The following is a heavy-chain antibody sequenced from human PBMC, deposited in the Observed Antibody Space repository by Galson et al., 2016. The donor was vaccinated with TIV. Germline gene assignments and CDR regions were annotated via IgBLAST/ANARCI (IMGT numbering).Heavy chain of an antibody. D-gene: IGHD2/OR15-2a*01. J-gene: IGHJ4*02. CDR2: FDPEQHKT. CDR3: ASVAWFPGLSLDN. V-gene: IGHV1-24*01. CDR1: GDSLSDLS. Sequence: SVKVSCKVSGDSLSDLSMHWVRQAPGKGLEWMGGFDPEQHKTIYAQKLQGRVTLTEDTSKDTAFLELSRLSLADTAVYYCASVAWFPGLSLDNWGQGTLVIVSS.